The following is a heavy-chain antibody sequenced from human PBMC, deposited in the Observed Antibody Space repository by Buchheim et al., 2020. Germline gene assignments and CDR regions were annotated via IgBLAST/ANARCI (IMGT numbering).Heavy chain of an antibody. CDR3: ARGQSYYDSSGYYYRNYGMDV. V-gene: IGHV3-30*04. CDR1: GFTFSSYA. J-gene: IGHJ6*02. Sequence: QVQLVESGGGVVQPGRSLRLSCAASGFTFSSYAMHWVRQAPGKGLEWVAVISYDGSNKYYADSVKGRFTISRDNSKSTLYLQMNSLRAEDTAVYYCARGQSYYDSSGYYYRNYGMDVWGQGTT. CDR2: ISYDGSNK. D-gene: IGHD3-22*01.